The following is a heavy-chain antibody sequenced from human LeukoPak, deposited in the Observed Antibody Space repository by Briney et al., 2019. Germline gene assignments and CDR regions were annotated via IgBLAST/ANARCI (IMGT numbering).Heavy chain of an antibody. V-gene: IGHV4-59*01. D-gene: IGHD2-15*01. Sequence: SETLSLTCTVSGGSISSFYWTWIRQPPGKGLEWIGYIYYSGSTNYNPSLKSRVTISVDTSKNKFSLKLSSVTAADTAVYYCARGYCSGGSCYDAFDIWGQGTMVTVSS. CDR2: IYYSGST. CDR3: ARGYCSGGSCYDAFDI. J-gene: IGHJ3*02. CDR1: GGSISSFY.